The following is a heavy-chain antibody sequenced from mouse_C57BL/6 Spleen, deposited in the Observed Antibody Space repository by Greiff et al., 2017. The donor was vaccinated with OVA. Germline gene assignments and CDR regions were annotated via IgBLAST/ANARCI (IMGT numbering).Heavy chain of an antibody. CDR3: AREGSHYFDY. Sequence: DVKLVESGGGLVKPGGSLKLSCAASGFTFSSYAMSWVRQTPEKRLEWVATISDGGSYTYYPDNVKGRFTISRDNAKNNLYLQMSQLKSEDTAMYYCAREGSHYFDYWGQGTTLTVSS. V-gene: IGHV5-4*01. CDR2: ISDGGSYT. CDR1: GFTFSSYA. J-gene: IGHJ2*01.